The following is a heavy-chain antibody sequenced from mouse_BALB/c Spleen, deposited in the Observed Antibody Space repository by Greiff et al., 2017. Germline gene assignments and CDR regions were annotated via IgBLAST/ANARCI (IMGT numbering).Heavy chain of an antibody. J-gene: IGHJ2*01. D-gene: IGHD1-1*01. V-gene: IGHV1S81*02. CDR3: ARGNYYGSSPIDY. CDR2: INPSNGRT. Sequence: VQLQQSGAELVKPGASVKLSCKASGYTFTSYWMHWVKQRPGQGLEWIGEINPSNGRTNYNEKFKSKATLTVDKSSSTAYMQLSSLTSEDSAVYYCARGNYYGSSPIDYWGQGTTLTVSS. CDR1: GYTFTSYW.